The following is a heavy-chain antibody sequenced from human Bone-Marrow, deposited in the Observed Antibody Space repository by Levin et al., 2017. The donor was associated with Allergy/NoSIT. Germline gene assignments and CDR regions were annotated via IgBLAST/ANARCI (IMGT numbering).Heavy chain of an antibody. CDR2: ISGSGGST. CDR1: GFTFSSYA. Sequence: GGSLRLSCAASGFTFSSYAMSWVRQAPGKGLEWVSAISGSGGSTYYADSVKGRFTISRDNSKNTLYLQMNSLRAEDTAVYYCAKDQSPNDSSGVYNWFDPWGQGTLVTVSS. V-gene: IGHV3-23*01. CDR3: AKDQSPNDSSGVYNWFDP. D-gene: IGHD3-22*01. J-gene: IGHJ5*02.